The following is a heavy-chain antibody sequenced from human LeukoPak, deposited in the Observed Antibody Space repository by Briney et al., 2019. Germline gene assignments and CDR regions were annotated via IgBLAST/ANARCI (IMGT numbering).Heavy chain of an antibody. Sequence: GGSLRLSCAASGFTVDSNYMSWVRQAPGKGLEWVSVIYSGGNTFYADSVKGRFTISRDNSKNTLYLQMHSLRAEDTAVYYCARDYRGYCSSTSCLLYYGMDVWGQGTTVSVSS. D-gene: IGHD2-2*01. CDR3: ARDYRGYCSSTSCLLYYGMDV. J-gene: IGHJ6*02. CDR2: IYSGGNT. CDR1: GFTVDSNY. V-gene: IGHV3-53*01.